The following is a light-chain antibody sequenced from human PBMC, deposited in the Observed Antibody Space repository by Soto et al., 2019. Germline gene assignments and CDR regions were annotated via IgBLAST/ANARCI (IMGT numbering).Light chain of an antibody. CDR2: GAS. V-gene: IGKV3-20*01. J-gene: IGKJ2*01. CDR3: QQYGSSPFT. Sequence: EIVLTQSPGTLSLSPGESATLSCRASQSVSANYLAWYQQKPGQAPRLLIYGASSRATGIPDRFTGSGSGTDFTLTISRLEPEDFAVYSGQQYGSSPFTFGQGTKLEIK. CDR1: QSVSANY.